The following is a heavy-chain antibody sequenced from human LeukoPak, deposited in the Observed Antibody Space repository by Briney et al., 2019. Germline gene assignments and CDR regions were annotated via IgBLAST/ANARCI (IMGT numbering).Heavy chain of an antibody. J-gene: IGHJ3*02. Sequence: KPSETLSLTCTVSGGSISSYHWSWIRQPPGKGLEWIGYMYYSGSTNYNPSLKSRVTISVDTSKNQFSLKLSSVTAADTAVYYCARSWVVVAGWVYGAFDIWGQGTMVTVSS. CDR2: MYYSGST. CDR3: ARSWVVVAGWVYGAFDI. CDR1: GGSISSYH. V-gene: IGHV4-59*08. D-gene: IGHD2-15*01.